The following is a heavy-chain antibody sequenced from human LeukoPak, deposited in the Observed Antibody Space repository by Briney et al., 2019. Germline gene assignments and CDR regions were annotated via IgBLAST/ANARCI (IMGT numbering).Heavy chain of an antibody. V-gene: IGHV4-34*01. D-gene: IGHD1-20*01. CDR3: ARTNWNYFDY. CDR2: INHSGST. J-gene: IGHJ4*02. CDR1: GGSFSGYY. Sequence: KASETLSLTCAVYGGSFSGYYWSWIRRPPGKGLEWIGEINHSGSTNYNPSLKSRVTISVDTSKNQFSLKLSSVTAADTAVYYCARTNWNYFDYWGQGTLVTVSS.